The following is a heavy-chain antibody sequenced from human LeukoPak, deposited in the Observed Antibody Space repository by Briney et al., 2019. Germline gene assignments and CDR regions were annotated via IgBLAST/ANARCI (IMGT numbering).Heavy chain of an antibody. CDR3: ATARLLWFGELLRGSWFDP. D-gene: IGHD3-10*01. V-gene: IGHV1-24*01. J-gene: IGHJ5*02. CDR2: FDPEDGET. CDR1: GYTLTELS. Sequence: ASVKVSCKVSGYTLTELSMHWVRQAPGKGLEWMGGFDPEDGETIYAQKFQGRVTMTEDTSTDTAYMELSSLRSEDTAVYYCATARLLWFGELLRGSWFDPWGQGTLVTVSS.